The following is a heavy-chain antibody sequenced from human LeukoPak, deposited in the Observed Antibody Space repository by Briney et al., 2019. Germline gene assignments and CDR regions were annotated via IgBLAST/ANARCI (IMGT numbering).Heavy chain of an antibody. CDR2: ISSSGSTI. D-gene: IGHD3-10*01. J-gene: IGHJ4*02. Sequence: GGSLRLSCAASGFTFSSYEMNWVREAPGKGLECVSYISSSGSTIYYADSVKGRFTISRDNAKNSLYLQMNSLRAEDTAVYYCARGDYGSGSYYFDYWGQGTLVTVSS. CDR1: GFTFSSYE. CDR3: ARGDYGSGSYYFDY. V-gene: IGHV3-48*03.